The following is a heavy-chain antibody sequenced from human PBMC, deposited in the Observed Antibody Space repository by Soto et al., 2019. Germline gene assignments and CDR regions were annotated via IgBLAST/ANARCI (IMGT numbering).Heavy chain of an antibody. J-gene: IGHJ4*02. D-gene: IGHD3-3*01. Sequence: LRLSCVGTGLNFDDFAMHWVRQAPGKGLEWVSGITWNSRVLAYADSVKGRFTISRDNARNSLYLQMDSLRDEDTALYYCAKGRYDFWSPYYFDSWGQGNLVNVS. CDR2: ITWNSRVL. V-gene: IGHV3-9*01. CDR1: GLNFDDFA. CDR3: AKGRYDFWSPYYFDS.